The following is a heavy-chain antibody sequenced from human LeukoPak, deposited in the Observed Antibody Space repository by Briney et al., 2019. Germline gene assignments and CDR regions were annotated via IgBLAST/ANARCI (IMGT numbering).Heavy chain of an antibody. Sequence: ASVKVSCKASGYTFTSYDINWVRQATGQGLEWMGWMNPNNGNTGYAQKFQGRVTMTRNTSISTAYMELSSLRSEDTAVYYCARGRLLWFGELLFRGFDPWGQGTLVTVSS. J-gene: IGHJ5*02. CDR3: ARGRLLWFGELLFRGFDP. CDR2: MNPNNGNT. V-gene: IGHV1-8*01. D-gene: IGHD3-10*01. CDR1: GYTFTSYD.